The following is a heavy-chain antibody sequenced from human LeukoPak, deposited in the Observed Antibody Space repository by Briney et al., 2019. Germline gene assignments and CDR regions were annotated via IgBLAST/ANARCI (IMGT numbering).Heavy chain of an antibody. CDR2: IYYSGST. CDR1: GGSVSSGSYY. CDR3: ARDGDY. Sequence: SEALSLPCTVSGGSVSSGSYYWSWIRHPPGKGLERIWYIYYSGSTNYNPSLKSRVTISADTSKNQFSLRLASLTAADRAVYYCARDGDYWGQGTLVTVSS. V-gene: IGHV4-61*01. J-gene: IGHJ4*02.